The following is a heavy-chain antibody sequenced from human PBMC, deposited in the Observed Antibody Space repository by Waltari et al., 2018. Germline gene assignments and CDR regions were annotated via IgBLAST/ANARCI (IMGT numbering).Heavy chain of an antibody. J-gene: IGHJ4*02. CDR3: AKDRGSYYYFDY. CDR1: GFTFSSYA. CDR2: ISGSGGST. Sequence: EVQLLESGGGLVQPGGSLRLSCAASGFTFSSYAMSWVRQAPGKGLEWVSAISGSGGSTYNADSVKGRFTISRDNSKNTLYLQMNSLRAEDTAVYYCAKDRGSYYYFDYWGQGTLVTVSS. D-gene: IGHD1-26*01. V-gene: IGHV3-23*01.